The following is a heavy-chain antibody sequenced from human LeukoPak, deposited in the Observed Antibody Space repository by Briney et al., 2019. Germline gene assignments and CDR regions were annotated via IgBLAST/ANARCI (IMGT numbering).Heavy chain of an antibody. Sequence: GGSLRLSCAASGFTFSSYGMHWVRQAPGKGLEWVSSISSSSSYIYYADSVKGRFTISRDNAKNSLYLQMNSLRAEDTAVYYCAKAAIIGRNWFDPWGQGTLVTVSS. V-gene: IGHV3-21*01. CDR3: AKAAIIGRNWFDP. D-gene: IGHD2-2*02. J-gene: IGHJ5*02. CDR2: ISSSSSYI. CDR1: GFTFSSYG.